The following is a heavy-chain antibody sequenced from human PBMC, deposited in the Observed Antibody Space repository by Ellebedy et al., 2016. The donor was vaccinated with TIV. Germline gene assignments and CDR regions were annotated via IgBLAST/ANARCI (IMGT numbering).Heavy chain of an antibody. Sequence: SETLSLXXTVSGGSISNYYWTWIRQPPGKGLEWIGYIYSSGSTNYNPSLKSRVTISVDTSTNQFSLNLNSVTAADTSVHYCARRGQMEILRHAFEIWGQGTMVIVS. V-gene: IGHV4-59*01. J-gene: IGHJ3*02. CDR1: GGSISNYY. D-gene: IGHD5-24*01. CDR2: IYSSGST. CDR3: ARRGQMEILRHAFEI.